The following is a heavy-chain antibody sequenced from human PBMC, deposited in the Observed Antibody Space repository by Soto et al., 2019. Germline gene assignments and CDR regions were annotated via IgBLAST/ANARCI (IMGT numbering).Heavy chain of an antibody. Sequence: GGSLRLSCAASGFTFSSYGMHWVRQAPGKGLEWVAVISYDGSNKYYADSVKGRFTISRDNSKNTLYLQMNSLRAEDTAVYYCAKGGLRDSSSWYYWGQGTLVTVSS. CDR2: ISYDGSNK. CDR1: GFTFSSYG. V-gene: IGHV3-30*18. CDR3: AKGGLRDSSSWYY. J-gene: IGHJ4*02. D-gene: IGHD6-13*01.